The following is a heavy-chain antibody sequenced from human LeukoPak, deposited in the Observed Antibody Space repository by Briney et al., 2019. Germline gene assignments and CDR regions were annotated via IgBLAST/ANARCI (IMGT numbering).Heavy chain of an antibody. V-gene: IGHV7-4-1*02. Sequence: ASVKVSCKASGGTFSSYAISWVRQAPGQGLEWMGWINTNTGNPTYAQGFTGRFVFSLDTSVSTAYLQISSLKAEDTAVYYCARATGSGSYYIVGWFDPWGQGTLVTVSS. CDR3: ARATGSGSYYIVGWFDP. CDR1: GGTFSSYA. J-gene: IGHJ5*02. CDR2: INTNTGNP. D-gene: IGHD3-10*01.